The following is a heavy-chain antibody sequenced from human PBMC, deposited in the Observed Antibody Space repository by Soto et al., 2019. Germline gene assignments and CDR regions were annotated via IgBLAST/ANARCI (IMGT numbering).Heavy chain of an antibody. V-gene: IGHV3-30*18. CDR3: SKRGRSSWYEIEY. Sequence: QVQLVESGGGVVQPGRSLRLSCAASGFTFSSYGMHWVRQAPGKGLEWVAVISYDGSNKYYADSVKGRFTISRDNSKNTLYLQRNSLRAEDTAVYYCSKRGRSSWYEIEYWGQGTLVTVSS. J-gene: IGHJ4*02. CDR2: ISYDGSNK. CDR1: GFTFSSYG. D-gene: IGHD6-13*01.